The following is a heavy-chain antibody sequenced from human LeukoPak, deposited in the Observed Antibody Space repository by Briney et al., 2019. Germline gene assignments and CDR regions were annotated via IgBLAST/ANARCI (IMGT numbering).Heavy chain of an antibody. D-gene: IGHD6-25*01. CDR2: TYYTSKWNT. CDR3: PRGRASAFDV. V-gene: IGHV6-1*01. Sequence: SQTLSLTCAISGDSVSTSGVAWNWVSQSPSRGLEWLGRTYYTSKWNTDYAVSVKSRIVVNPDTSKNQFSLQLNYVTSEDTAVYYCPRGRASAFDVWGQGTMGTGSS. CDR1: GDSVSTSGVA. J-gene: IGHJ3*01.